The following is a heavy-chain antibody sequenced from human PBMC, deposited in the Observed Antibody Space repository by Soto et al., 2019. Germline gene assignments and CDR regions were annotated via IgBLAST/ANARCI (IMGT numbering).Heavy chain of an antibody. CDR2: IYPSDSDT. CDR3: ARRTSTSGWRHYFDY. CDR1: GYSFTNCL. D-gene: IGHD6-19*01. J-gene: IGHJ4*02. V-gene: IGHV5-51*01. Sequence: GESLRISCKTSGYSFTNCLIGWVGQMAGKGLEWTGIIYPSDSDTRYSPSFEGQVTISADRSINTAYLQWSSLKASDTAIYYCARRTSTSGWRHYFDYWGQGTLVTVSS.